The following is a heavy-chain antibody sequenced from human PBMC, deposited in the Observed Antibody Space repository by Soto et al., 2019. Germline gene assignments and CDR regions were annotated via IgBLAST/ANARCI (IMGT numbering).Heavy chain of an antibody. Sequence: EVQLVESGGGLVQPGGSLRLSCEASGFTFSTFWMHWVRQAPGKGLVWVSRINSDGSSTNYADSVKGRVTISRDNAKNTLDLQLNRLRPEDAAVYYCARDFDYWGQGTLVTVSS. V-gene: IGHV3-74*01. J-gene: IGHJ4*02. CDR3: ARDFDY. CDR2: INSDGSST. CDR1: GFTFSTFW.